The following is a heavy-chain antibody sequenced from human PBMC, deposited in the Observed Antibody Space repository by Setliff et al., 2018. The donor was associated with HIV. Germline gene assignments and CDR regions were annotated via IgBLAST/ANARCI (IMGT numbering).Heavy chain of an antibody. J-gene: IGHJ5*02. Sequence: SETLSLTCTVSGGSFSDYYRSWIRQPPGRGLEWIGYIYHSGSAIYNPSLNSRVIISADRSKNQFSLKVNSVTAADTAVYYCARDGRYSFGYNWFDPWGQGTPVTVSS. CDR1: GGSFSDYY. CDR2: IYHSGSA. D-gene: IGHD5-18*01. V-gene: IGHV4-59*12. CDR3: ARDGRYSFGYNWFDP.